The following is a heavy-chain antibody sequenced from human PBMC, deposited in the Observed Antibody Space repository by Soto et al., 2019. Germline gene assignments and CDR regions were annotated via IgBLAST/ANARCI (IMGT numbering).Heavy chain of an antibody. CDR3: ARVAIWELLKEGYYYYYGMDV. CDR1: GGSFSGYY. D-gene: IGHD1-26*01. CDR2: INHSGST. Sequence: SETLSLTCAVYGGSFSGYYWSWIRQPPGKGLEWIGEINHSGSTNYNPSLKSRVTISVDTSKNQFSLKLSSVTAADTAVYYCARVAIWELLKEGYYYYYGMDVWGQGTTVTVSS. J-gene: IGHJ6*02. V-gene: IGHV4-34*01.